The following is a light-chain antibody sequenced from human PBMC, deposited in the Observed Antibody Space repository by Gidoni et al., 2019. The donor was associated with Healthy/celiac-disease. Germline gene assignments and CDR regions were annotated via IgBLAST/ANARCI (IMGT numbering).Light chain of an antibody. J-gene: IGKJ4*01. CDR2: DAS. Sequence: IVLTQSPATLPLSPGERATLSCSASQSVSSYLAWYQQKPGQAPRLLIYDASNRATGIPARFSGSGSGTDFTLTISSLEPEDFAVYYCQKRSNWPGLTFGGGTKVEIK. CDR3: QKRSNWPGLT. V-gene: IGKV3-11*01. CDR1: QSVSSY.